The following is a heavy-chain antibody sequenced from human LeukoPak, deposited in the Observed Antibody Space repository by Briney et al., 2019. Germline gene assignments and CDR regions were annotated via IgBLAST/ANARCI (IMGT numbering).Heavy chain of an antibody. V-gene: IGHV4-39*01. Sequence: PSETLSLTCTVSGGSISSSSYYWGWIRQPPGKGLEWIGSIYYSGSTYYNPSLKSRVTISVDTSKNQFSLKLSSVTAADTAVYYCARAQTGTTYYYYMDVWGKETTVTVSS. J-gene: IGHJ6*03. CDR1: GGSISSSSYY. D-gene: IGHD1-7*01. CDR2: IYYSGST. CDR3: ARAQTGTTYYYYMDV.